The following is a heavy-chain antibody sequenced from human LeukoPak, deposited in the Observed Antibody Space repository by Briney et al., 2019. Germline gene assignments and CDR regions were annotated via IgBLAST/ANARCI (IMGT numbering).Heavy chain of an antibody. CDR2: IYYSGST. V-gene: IGHV4-39*01. CDR1: GGSISSSSYY. J-gene: IGHJ4*02. CDR3: ARRIVVVAATLEYFDY. Sequence: SETLSLTCTVSGGSISSSSYYWGWIRQPPGKGLEWIGSIYYSGSTYYNPSLKSRATISVDTSKNQFSLKLSSVTAADTAVYYCARRIVVVAATLEYFDYWGQGTLVTASS. D-gene: IGHD2-15*01.